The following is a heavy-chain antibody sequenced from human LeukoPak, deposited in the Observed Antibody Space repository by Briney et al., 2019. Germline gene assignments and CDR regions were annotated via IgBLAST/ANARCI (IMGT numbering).Heavy chain of an antibody. Sequence: GGSLRLSCAASGFTFSSYSMNWVRQAPGKGLEWVSSISSSSSYIYYADSVKGRFTISRDNAKNSLYLLMNSLRAEDTAVYYCARDRPDGIFGVVIEPDYWGQGTLVTVSS. D-gene: IGHD3-3*01. V-gene: IGHV3-21*01. CDR3: ARDRPDGIFGVVIEPDY. CDR2: ISSSSSYI. J-gene: IGHJ4*02. CDR1: GFTFSSYS.